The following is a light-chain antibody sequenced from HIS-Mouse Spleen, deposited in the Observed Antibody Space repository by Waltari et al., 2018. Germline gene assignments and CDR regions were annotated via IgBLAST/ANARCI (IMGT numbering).Light chain of an antibody. CDR1: SGSIASNY. CDR2: EDN. J-gene: IGLJ3*02. V-gene: IGLV6-57*02. CDR3: QSYDSSNWV. Sequence: NFMLTQPHSVSDAPGKTVTLPCTGSSGSIASNYVTWYQQRPGSAPTTVIYEDNQRPSGVPDRFSGSIDSSSNSASLTISGLKTEDEADYYCQSYDSSNWVFGGGTKLTVL.